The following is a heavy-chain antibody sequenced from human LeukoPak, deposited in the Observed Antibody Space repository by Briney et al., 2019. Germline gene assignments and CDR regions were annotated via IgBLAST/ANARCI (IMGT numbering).Heavy chain of an antibody. J-gene: IGHJ5*02. CDR2: ISSSGSTI. Sequence: GESLRLSCAASGFTFSDYYMSWIRQAPGKGLEWVSYISSSGSTIYYADSVKGRFTISRDNAKNSLYLQMNSLRAEDTAVYYCARDRGSSGRNWFDPWGQGTLVTVSS. V-gene: IGHV3-11*04. CDR3: ARDRGSSGRNWFDP. D-gene: IGHD3-10*01. CDR1: GFTFSDYY.